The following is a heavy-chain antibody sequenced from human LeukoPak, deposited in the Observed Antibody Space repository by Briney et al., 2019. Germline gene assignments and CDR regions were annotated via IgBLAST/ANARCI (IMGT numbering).Heavy chain of an antibody. D-gene: IGHD3-10*01. CDR1: GFTFSNYG. CDR3: ARGGLWFGELLPHFDY. Sequence: GGSLRLSCAASGFTFSNYGMHWVRQAPGKGLEWVAVIWYDGSKKYYADSVKGRFTISRDNSKNTLYLQMNSLRAEDTAVYYCARGGLWFGELLPHFDYWGQGTLVTVSS. V-gene: IGHV3-33*01. J-gene: IGHJ4*02. CDR2: IWYDGSKK.